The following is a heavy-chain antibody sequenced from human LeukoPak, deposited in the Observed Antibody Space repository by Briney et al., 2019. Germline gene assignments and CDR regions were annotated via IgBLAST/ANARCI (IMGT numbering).Heavy chain of an antibody. V-gene: IGHV4-39*07. D-gene: IGHD3-10*01. CDR3: ARGEGSSMVRGVIFWFDP. CDR1: GGSITSPIYY. CDR2: SHYSGTS. Sequence: PSETLSLTCTVSGGSITSPIYYWGWVRQPPGKGLEWIGASHYSGTSYYNPSLKSRVTISLDTSKTQFSLKLSSVTAVDTAVYYCARGEGSSMVRGVIFWFDPWGQGSLVTVSS. J-gene: IGHJ5*02.